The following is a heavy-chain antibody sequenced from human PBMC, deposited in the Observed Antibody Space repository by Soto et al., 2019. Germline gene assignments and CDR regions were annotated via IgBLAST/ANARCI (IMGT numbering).Heavy chain of an antibody. D-gene: IGHD1-26*01. J-gene: IGHJ4*02. Sequence: QVQLVQSGAEVKKPGSSVKVSCKASGGTFSSYTISWVRQAPGQGLEWMGRIIPILGIANYSQKFQARVNITADKSTSTAYMELSSLRSEDTAVYYCARDLTWDSGFDYWGQGTLVTVSS. CDR1: GGTFSSYT. V-gene: IGHV1-69*08. CDR3: ARDLTWDSGFDY. CDR2: IIPILGIA.